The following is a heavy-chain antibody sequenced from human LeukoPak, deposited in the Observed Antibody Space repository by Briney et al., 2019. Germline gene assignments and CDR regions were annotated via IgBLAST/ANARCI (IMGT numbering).Heavy chain of an antibody. Sequence: RGSLRLSCVASGFAFRTYWMSWVRQAPGKGLDWVANIKPDGSDKKFVDSVKGRFAISRDNAKKSLYLQMNSLRVEDTAVYYCATQTSSEAFEFWGQGTMVTVSS. CDR1: GFAFRTYW. CDR3: ATQTSSEAFEF. CDR2: IKPDGSDK. J-gene: IGHJ3*01. V-gene: IGHV3-7*05. D-gene: IGHD2-2*01.